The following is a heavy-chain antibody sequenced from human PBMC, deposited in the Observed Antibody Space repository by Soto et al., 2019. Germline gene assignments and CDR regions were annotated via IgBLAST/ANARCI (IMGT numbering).Heavy chain of an antibody. CDR2: ISYDGSNK. J-gene: IGHJ6*02. Sequence: QVQLVESGGGVVQPGRSLRLSCAASGFTFSSYGMHWVRQAPGKGLEWVAVISYDGSNKYYADSVKGRFTISRDNSKHTLYLQMNSLRAEDTAVYYCAKEHSPPQVLPPRYYYYGMDVWGQGTTVTVSS. V-gene: IGHV3-30*18. CDR3: AKEHSPPQVLPPRYYYYGMDV. D-gene: IGHD5-18*01. CDR1: GFTFSSYG.